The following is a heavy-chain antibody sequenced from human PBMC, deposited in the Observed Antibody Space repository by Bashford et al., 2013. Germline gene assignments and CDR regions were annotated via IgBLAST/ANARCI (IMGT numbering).Heavy chain of an antibody. D-gene: IGHD3-16*01. CDR2: MNQDGSEK. CDR3: YESFRDYIRRGLLDY. V-gene: IGHV3-7*01. J-gene: IGHJ4*02. Sequence: VRQAPGKGLEWVSNMNQDGSEKYYIDSVKGRFTISRDNAKNSMYLQMNSLRAEDTAVYYCYESFRDYIRRGLLDYWGQGPWSPXPQ.